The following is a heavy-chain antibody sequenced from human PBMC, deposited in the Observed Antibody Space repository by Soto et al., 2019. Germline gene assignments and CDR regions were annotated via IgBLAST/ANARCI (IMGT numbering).Heavy chain of an antibody. CDR2: IKDGGST. V-gene: IGHV4-34*01. CDR1: GGSFTGYY. CDR3: ARGQEGVVATH. J-gene: IGHJ4*02. D-gene: IGHD2-15*01. Sequence: QVQLQQWGAGLLKPSETLSLTCAVNGGSFTGYYWSWVRQPPGKGLEWIGEIKDGGSTNYSPSLRTXXTXSXXTSTKQFSLKVTSVTAADTAVYSCARGQEGVVATHWDQGTLVTVSS.